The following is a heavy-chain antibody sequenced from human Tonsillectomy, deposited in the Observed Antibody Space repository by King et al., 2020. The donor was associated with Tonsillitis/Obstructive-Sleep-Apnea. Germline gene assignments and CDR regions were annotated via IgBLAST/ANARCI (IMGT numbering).Heavy chain of an antibody. V-gene: IGHV1-2*02. CDR1: GYTFTDYY. CDR2: INPNRGGT. Sequence: QLVQSGAEVKKPGASVKVACKTSGYTFTDYYMHWVRQAPGQGLEWMGWINPNRGGTNYAQKFQGRVTMTRDTSISTAYMELSRLRSDDTAVYYCSAAQYYYYYGMAVWGQGTTVTVSS. D-gene: IGHD6-6*01. CDR3: SAAQYYYYYGMAV. J-gene: IGHJ6*02.